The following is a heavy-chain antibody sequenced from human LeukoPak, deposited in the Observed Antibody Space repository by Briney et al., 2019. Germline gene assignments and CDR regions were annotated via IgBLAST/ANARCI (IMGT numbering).Heavy chain of an antibody. Sequence: SVKVSCKASGGTFSXYXXSWVRQAPGQGLEWMXXXXXXXXXXXXXXXXXXXXXXXXXXSTSTAYMELSSLRSEDTAVYYCATPGNWGQGTLVTVSS. CDR1: GGTFSXYX. CDR2: XXXXXXXX. V-gene: IGHV1-69*13. CDR3: ATPGN. D-gene: IGHD3-10*01. J-gene: IGHJ4*02.